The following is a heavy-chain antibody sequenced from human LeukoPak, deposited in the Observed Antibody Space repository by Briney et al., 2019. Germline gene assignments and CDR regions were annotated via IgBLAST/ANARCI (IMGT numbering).Heavy chain of an antibody. CDR3: AKAGHHDYGXLGNWFXP. J-gene: IGHJ5*02. CDR2: ISGDGGST. Sequence: GGSLRLSCAASGFTFDDYAMHWVRQAPGKGLEWVSLISGDGGSTYYADSVKGRFTISRDNSKNSLYLQMNSLRTEDTALYYCAKAGHHDYGXLGNWFXPWGQGTLVTVSS. D-gene: IGHD4-17*01. V-gene: IGHV3-43*02. CDR1: GFTFDDYA.